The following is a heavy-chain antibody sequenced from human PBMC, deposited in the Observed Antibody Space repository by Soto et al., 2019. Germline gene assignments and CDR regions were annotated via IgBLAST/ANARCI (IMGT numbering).Heavy chain of an antibody. Sequence: ASETLSLTCTVSGGSIDSSSYYWGWIRQSPGKGLEWIGSVYYSGTTSYNPSLNSRVTISVDKSKNQFSLRMTSMTVADTALYYCVRPASFGAGTWFDYWGQGVLVTVSS. CDR1: GGSIDSSSYY. V-gene: IGHV4-39*01. J-gene: IGHJ4*02. CDR3: VRPASFGAGTWFDY. D-gene: IGHD3-16*01. CDR2: VYYSGTT.